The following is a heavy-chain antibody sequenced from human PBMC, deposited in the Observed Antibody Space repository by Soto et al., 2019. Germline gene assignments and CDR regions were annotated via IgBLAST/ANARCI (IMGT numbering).Heavy chain of an antibody. D-gene: IGHD3-3*01. CDR3: ADRMGKYNCWNGGCFDF. CDR1: GFSLNTGGVG. CDR2: IFWDDDK. Sequence: QITLMESGPTLVKPTQTLTLTCTFSGFSLNTGGVGVGWIRQPPGKALEWLAVIFWDDDKRYSPSLKSRLTIFKDNSKNQVVLVMTNMDPVDTANYYCADRMGKYNCWNGGCFDFWGQGTLVTVSS. V-gene: IGHV2-5*02. J-gene: IGHJ4*02.